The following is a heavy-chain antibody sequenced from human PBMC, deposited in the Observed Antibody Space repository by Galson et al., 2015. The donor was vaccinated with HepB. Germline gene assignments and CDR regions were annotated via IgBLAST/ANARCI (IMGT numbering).Heavy chain of an antibody. CDR1: GGSISNSDYY. D-gene: IGHD2-2*01. V-gene: IGHV4-39*07. J-gene: IGHJ4*02. Sequence: SETLSLTCTLSGGSISNSDYYWAWIRQSPGKEPEWIGSTYYSGYTYDNPSLRSRVSISVDTSKNHFSLKLNSVTAADTAVYFCARAIHCTSTSCYGGGNYFDTWGRGTLVIVSS. CDR3: ARAIHCTSTSCYGGGNYFDT. CDR2: TYYSGYT.